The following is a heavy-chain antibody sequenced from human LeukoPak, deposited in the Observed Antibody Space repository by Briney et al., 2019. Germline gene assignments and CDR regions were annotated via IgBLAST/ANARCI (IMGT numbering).Heavy chain of an antibody. CDR2: IYYSGST. J-gene: IGHJ6*02. CDR3: ARVSPDPRGLEWLLYPYYYYGMDV. CDR1: GGSISSYY. D-gene: IGHD3-3*01. Sequence: SETLSLTCTVSGGSISSYYWSWIRQPPGKGLEWIGYIYYSGSTKYNPSLKSRVTISVDTSKNQFSLKLSSVTAADTAVYYCARVSPDPRGLEWLLYPYYYYGMDVWGQGTTVTVSS. V-gene: IGHV4-59*01.